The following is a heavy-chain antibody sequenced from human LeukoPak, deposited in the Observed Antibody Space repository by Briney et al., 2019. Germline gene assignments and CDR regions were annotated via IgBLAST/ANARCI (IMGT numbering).Heavy chain of an antibody. CDR2: INPSGGST. Sequence: ASVKVSCKASGYTFTSYYMHWVRQAPGQGLEWMGIINPSGGSTSYAQKFQGRVTMTRDTSTSTVYMELSSLRSDDTAVYYCASGSSSPPGSDYWGQGTLVTVSS. J-gene: IGHJ4*02. CDR3: ASGSSSPPGSDY. V-gene: IGHV1-46*01. D-gene: IGHD6-13*01. CDR1: GYTFTSYY.